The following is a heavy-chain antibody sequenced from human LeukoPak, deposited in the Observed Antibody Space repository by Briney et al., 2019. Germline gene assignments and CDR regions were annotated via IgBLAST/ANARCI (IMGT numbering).Heavy chain of an antibody. Sequence: GGSLRLSCAPSGFTFSSYEVNWVRQAPGKGLEGGSYISSSSRTIYYAGSGHGRFTISRDNAKNSLYLQMNSLRAEDTAVYYCARDLAWFGDPNWFDPWGQGTLVTVSS. CDR1: GFTFSSYE. CDR3: ARDLAWFGDPNWFDP. V-gene: IGHV3-48*01. CDR2: ISSSSRTI. J-gene: IGHJ5*02. D-gene: IGHD3-10*01.